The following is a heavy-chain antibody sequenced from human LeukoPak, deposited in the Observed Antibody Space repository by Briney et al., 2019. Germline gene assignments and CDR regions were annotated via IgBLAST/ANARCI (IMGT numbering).Heavy chain of an antibody. Sequence: GSLRLSCAASGFTFSDHYMDWVRQAPGKGLEWVGRSRNKANSFSTEYAASVKGRFTISRDDSKNSLYLQMNSLKTEDTAVYYCAKISMGATETSDSWGQGTLVTVSS. V-gene: IGHV3-72*01. CDR3: AKISMGATETSDS. CDR1: GFTFSDHY. CDR2: SRNKANSFST. J-gene: IGHJ5*01. D-gene: IGHD1-26*01.